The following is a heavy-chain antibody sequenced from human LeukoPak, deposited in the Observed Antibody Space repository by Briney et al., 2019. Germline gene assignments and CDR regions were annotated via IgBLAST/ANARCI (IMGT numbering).Heavy chain of an antibody. Sequence: GRSLRLSCAASGFTFDDYAMPWVRQAPGKGLEWVSGISWNSGSIGYADSVKGRFTISRDDAKNSLYLQMNSLRAEDTALYYCAKDKRHSSSDYLDYWGQGTLVTVSS. J-gene: IGHJ4*02. D-gene: IGHD6-13*01. CDR1: GFTFDDYA. CDR2: ISWNSGSI. CDR3: AKDKRHSSSDYLDY. V-gene: IGHV3-9*01.